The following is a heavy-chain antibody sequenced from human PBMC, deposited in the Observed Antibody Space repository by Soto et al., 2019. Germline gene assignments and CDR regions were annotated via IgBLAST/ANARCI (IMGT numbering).Heavy chain of an antibody. D-gene: IGHD1-7*01. V-gene: IGHV3-30*03. CDR3: ATDNNWNYLGGAFDI. J-gene: IGHJ3*02. CDR2: ISYDGSNK. Sequence: SLRLSCAASGFTFSSYGVHWVRQAPGKGLEWVAVISYDGSNKYYADSVKGRFTISRDNSKNTLYLQMNSLRAEDTAVYYCATDNNWNYLGGAFDIWGQGTMVTVSS. CDR1: GFTFSSYG.